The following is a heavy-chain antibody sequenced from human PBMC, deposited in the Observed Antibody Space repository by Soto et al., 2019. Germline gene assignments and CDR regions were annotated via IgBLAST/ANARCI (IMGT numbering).Heavy chain of an antibody. J-gene: IGHJ3*02. V-gene: IGHV3-53*02. Sequence: EVQLVETGGGLIQPGGSLRLSCAASGITVSSNYMTWVRQPPGKGLEWVSVIYSGGSTYYADSVKGRFTISRDNSKNTLDLHMNSLRAEDTAVYYCATGEFRAFDIWGRGTMVTVSS. CDR1: GITVSSNY. CDR2: IYSGGST. CDR3: ATGEFRAFDI.